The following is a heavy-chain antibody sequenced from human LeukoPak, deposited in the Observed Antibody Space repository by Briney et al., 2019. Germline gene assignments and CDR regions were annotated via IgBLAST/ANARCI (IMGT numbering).Heavy chain of an antibody. V-gene: IGHV3-48*01. D-gene: IGHD3-10*01. J-gene: IGHJ4*02. CDR3: ARGHGSGSYYPDY. CDR1: GFTFSSYS. CDR2: ISSGSSTI. Sequence: PGGSLRLSCAASGFTFSSYSMNWVRQAPGKGPEWVSYISSGSSTIYYADSVKGRFTISRDNAKNSLYLQMNSLRAEDTAVYYCARGHGSGSYYPDYWGQGTLVTVSS.